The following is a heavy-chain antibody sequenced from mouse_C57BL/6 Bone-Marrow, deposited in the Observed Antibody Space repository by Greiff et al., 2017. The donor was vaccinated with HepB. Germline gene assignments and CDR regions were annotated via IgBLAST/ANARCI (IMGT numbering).Heavy chain of an antibody. Sequence: EVQLVESGGGLVQSGRSLRLSCATSGFTFSDFYMEWVRQAPGKGLEWIAASRNKANDYTTEYSASVKGRFIVSRDTSQSILYLQMNALRAEDTAIYYCAREQGLLRAMDYWGQGTSVTVSS. CDR1: GFTFSDFY. CDR3: AREQGLLRAMDY. D-gene: IGHD2-3*01. V-gene: IGHV7-1*01. CDR2: SRNKANDYTT. J-gene: IGHJ4*01.